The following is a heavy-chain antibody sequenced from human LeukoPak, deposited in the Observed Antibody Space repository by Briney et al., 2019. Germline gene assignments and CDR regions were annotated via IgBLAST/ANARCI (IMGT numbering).Heavy chain of an antibody. J-gene: IGHJ4*02. Sequence: GGSLRLSCAASGFTFSSYPMHWVRQPPGKGLEYVSAISSNGGSTYYANPVRGRFTISRDNSKNTLYLQMGSLRAEDMAVYYCARGYCRGVSCYFDYWGQGTLVTVSS. CDR2: ISSNGGST. CDR1: GFTFSSYP. CDR3: ARGYCRGVSCYFDY. D-gene: IGHD2-15*01. V-gene: IGHV3-64*01.